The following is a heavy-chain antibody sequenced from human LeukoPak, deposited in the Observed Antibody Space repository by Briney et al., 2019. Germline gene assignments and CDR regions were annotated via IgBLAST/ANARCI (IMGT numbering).Heavy chain of an antibody. CDR3: ARNPCSYGLDKNFDY. CDR2: IIPILGIA. V-gene: IGHV1-69*04. J-gene: IGHJ4*02. Sequence: SVKVSCTASGGTFSSYAISWVRQAPGQGLEWMGRIIPILGIANYAQKFQGRVTITADKSTSTAYMELSSLRSEDTAVYYCARNPCSYGLDKNFDYWGQGTLVTVSS. CDR1: GGTFSSYA. D-gene: IGHD5-18*01.